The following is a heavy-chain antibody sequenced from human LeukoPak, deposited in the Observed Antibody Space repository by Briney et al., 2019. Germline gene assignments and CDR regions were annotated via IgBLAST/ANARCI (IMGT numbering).Heavy chain of an antibody. D-gene: IGHD3-16*01. J-gene: IGHJ4*02. CDR2: IKSDGITI. CDR3: FRVGGD. Sequence: GGSLRLSCAASGFTFSNYMMHWVRDAPGKGLVCVSRIKSDGITITYADSVKGRFTISRDNAKNTLYLQMNSLRAEGTAVYYCFRVGGDWGQGALVTVSS. V-gene: IGHV3-74*01. CDR1: GFTFSNYM.